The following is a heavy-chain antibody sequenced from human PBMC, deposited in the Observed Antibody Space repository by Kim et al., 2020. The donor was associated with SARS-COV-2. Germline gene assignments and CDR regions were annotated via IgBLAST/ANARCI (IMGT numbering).Heavy chain of an antibody. Sequence: SGPTLVKPTQTLTLTCSFSGFSLSTRGMCVSWIRQPPGKALEWLARFDWDDDKYYSTPLKTRLTISKETSKSQVILTMTNRDPVDTATYYCAQIRCYCSSSRCPAAYFDYWGQGVLVTVSS. CDR3: AQIRCYCSSSRCPAAYFDY. CDR2: FDWDDDK. D-gene: IGHD2-2*01. V-gene: IGHV2-70*11. CDR1: GFSLSTRGMC. J-gene: IGHJ4*02.